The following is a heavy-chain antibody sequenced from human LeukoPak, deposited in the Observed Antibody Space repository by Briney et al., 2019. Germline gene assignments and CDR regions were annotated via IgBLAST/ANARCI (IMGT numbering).Heavy chain of an antibody. CDR3: ARALVVVPAADPYYYYMDV. Sequence: ASVKVSCKASGYTFTGYYMHWVRQAPGQGLEWMGWINPNSGGTNYAQKFQGRVTMTRDTSISTAYMELSRLRSDDTAVYYCARALVVVPAADPYYYYMDVWGKGTTVTISS. J-gene: IGHJ6*03. CDR1: GYTFTGYY. D-gene: IGHD2-2*01. CDR2: INPNSGGT. V-gene: IGHV1-2*02.